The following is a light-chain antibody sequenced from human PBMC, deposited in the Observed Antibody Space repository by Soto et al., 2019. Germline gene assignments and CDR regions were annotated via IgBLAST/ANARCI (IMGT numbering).Light chain of an antibody. V-gene: IGLV2-14*03. CDR1: SSDVGGYNF. CDR3: CSHSSSITWM. Sequence: QSVLTQTASVSGSPGQSITMSCTGTSSDVGGYNFVSWYQQHPGKAPKLIVHEVANRLSGVSGRFSGSKSGNTAFLTISGLQAEDEAVYYCCSHSSSITWMFRGGTKLTVL. CDR2: EVA. J-gene: IGLJ3*02.